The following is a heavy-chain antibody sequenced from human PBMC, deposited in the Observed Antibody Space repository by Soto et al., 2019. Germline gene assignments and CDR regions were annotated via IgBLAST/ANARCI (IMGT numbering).Heavy chain of an antibody. V-gene: IGHV3-9*02. CDR1: AFSSHHHA. D-gene: IGHD3-16*01. CDR3: TEDILPGGADV. J-gene: IGHJ6*02. Sequence: GGSLRLSCVASAFSSHHHAIHWVRQGPGKGLEWVSGIHWNNGATGYADSVKGRFTIFKDNVKNSVYLQMNSLRTDDTAFYYCTEDILPGGADVWGQGXTVTVSS. CDR2: IHWNNGAT.